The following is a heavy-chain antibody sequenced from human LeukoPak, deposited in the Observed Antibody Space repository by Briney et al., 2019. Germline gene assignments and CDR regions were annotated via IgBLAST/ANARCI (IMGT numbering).Heavy chain of an antibody. D-gene: IGHD3-22*01. Sequence: GGSLRLSCAASGFTFSSYWMSWVRQAPGKGLEWVANIKRDGSEKYYVDSVKGRFTISRDNAKNSLYLQMNSLRAEDTAVYYCARVVYYDSSGYYVWGQGTLVTVSS. CDR2: IKRDGSEK. CDR1: GFTFSSYW. V-gene: IGHV3-7*01. J-gene: IGHJ4*02. CDR3: ARVVYYDSSGYYV.